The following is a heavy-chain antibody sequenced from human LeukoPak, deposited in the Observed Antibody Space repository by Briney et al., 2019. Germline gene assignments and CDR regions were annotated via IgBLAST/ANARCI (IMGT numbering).Heavy chain of an antibody. CDR1: GGSISSESFY. CDR2: MYPNGNF. V-gene: IGHV4-61*02. D-gene: IGHD6-19*01. J-gene: IGHJ5*02. Sequence: SETLSLTCTVSGGSISSESFYWNWIRQPAGKGLEWIGRMYPNGNFNYNPSLKSRVAISIDTSKNQFSLKLTSVTAADTAVYYCARGAGQWLGPFDPWGQGILVTVSS. CDR3: ARGAGQWLGPFDP.